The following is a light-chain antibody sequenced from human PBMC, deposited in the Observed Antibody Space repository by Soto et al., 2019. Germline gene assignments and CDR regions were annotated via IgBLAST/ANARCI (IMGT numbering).Light chain of an antibody. V-gene: IGKV3-11*01. CDR2: GAS. J-gene: IGKJ5*01. Sequence: EIVLAQSPATLSLSPGERATLSCWTSQSVGTYLAWYQHKPGRPPRLLIYGASQRATGIPARFSGSGSGTDFPLTISSLEPEDFAVYYCQHRGNWPISFGQGTRLEIK. CDR3: QHRGNWPIS. CDR1: QSVGTY.